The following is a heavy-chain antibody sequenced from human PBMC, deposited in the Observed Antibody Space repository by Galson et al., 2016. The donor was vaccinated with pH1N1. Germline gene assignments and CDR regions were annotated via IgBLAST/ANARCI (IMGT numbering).Heavy chain of an antibody. D-gene: IGHD3-10*01. J-gene: IGHJ6*02. CDR3: ATAGPLVREILYYSYAMDV. CDR1: GGTFSNSA. Sequence: VKVSCTASGGTFSNSAISWVRQAPGQGLEWMGGISPIFGSINYAQRFQGRVTVSADIFTKTAYMELSSLTYEDTAIYYCATAGPLVREILYYSYAMDVWGQGTTVTASS. V-gene: IGHV1-69*13. CDR2: ISPIFGSI.